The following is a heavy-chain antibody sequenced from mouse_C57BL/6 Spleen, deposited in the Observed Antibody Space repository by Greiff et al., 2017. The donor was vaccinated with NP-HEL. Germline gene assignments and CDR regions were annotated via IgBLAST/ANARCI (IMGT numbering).Heavy chain of an antibody. CDR3: ARRRLLYYYAMDY. CDR2: ISSGSSTI. J-gene: IGHJ4*01. CDR1: GFTFSDYG. D-gene: IGHD1-1*01. V-gene: IGHV5-17*01. Sequence: EVKLMESGGGLVKPGGSLKLSCAASGFTFSDYGMHWVRQAPEKGLEWVAYISSGSSTIYYADTVKGRFTISRDNAKNTLFLQMTSLRSEDTAMYYCARRRLLYYYAMDYWGKGTSVTVSS.